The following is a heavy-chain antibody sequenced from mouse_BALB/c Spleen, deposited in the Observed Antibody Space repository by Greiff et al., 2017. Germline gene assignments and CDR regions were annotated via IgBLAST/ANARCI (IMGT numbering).Heavy chain of an antibody. CDR3: ARGGTTVVAPPFGY. V-gene: IGHV5-4*02. CDR2: ISDGGSYT. Sequence: EVKVVESGGGLVKPGGSLKLSCAASGFTFSDYYVYWVRQTPEKRLEWVATISDGGSYTYYPDSVKGRFTISRDNAKNNLYLQMSSLKSEDTAMYYCARGGTTVVAPPFGYWGQGTTLTVSS. J-gene: IGHJ2*01. CDR1: GFTFSDYY. D-gene: IGHD1-1*01.